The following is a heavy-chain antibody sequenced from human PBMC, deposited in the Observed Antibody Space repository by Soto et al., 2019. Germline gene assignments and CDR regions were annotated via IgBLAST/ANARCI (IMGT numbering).Heavy chain of an antibody. CDR2: IYTSASI. V-gene: IGHV4-4*07. Sequence: SETLSLTWSVSGADINTYSWTWIRQPAGKGLEWIGRIYTSASISYNPSLRGRVTLSVDTSTNQVSLKLASVTAADTAVYYCARDREAGYNFYYGMDVWGQGTTVTVSS. CDR3: ARDREAGYNFYYGMDV. J-gene: IGHJ6*02. CDR1: GADINTYS. D-gene: IGHD6-19*01.